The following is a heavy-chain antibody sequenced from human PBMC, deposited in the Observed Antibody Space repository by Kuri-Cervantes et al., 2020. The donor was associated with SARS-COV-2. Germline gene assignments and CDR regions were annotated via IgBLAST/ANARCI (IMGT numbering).Heavy chain of an antibody. V-gene: IGHV3-21*01. J-gene: IGHJ4*02. CDR2: ISSSSSYI. Sequence: LSLTCAASGFTFSSYSMDWVRQAPGKGLEWVSSISSSSSYIYYADSVKGRFTISRDNAKNSLYLQMNSLRAEDTAVYYCARDSYYDSPGHWGQGTLVTVSS. D-gene: IGHD3-22*01. CDR3: ARDSYYDSPGH. CDR1: GFTFSSYS.